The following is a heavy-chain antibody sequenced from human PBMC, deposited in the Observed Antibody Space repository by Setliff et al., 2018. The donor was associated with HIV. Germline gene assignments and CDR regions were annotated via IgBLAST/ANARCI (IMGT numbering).Heavy chain of an antibody. Sequence: ASVKVSCKASGYTFTDYYFHWVRQAPGQGLEWMGWINPKFGGTLYAQKFQGRVVMTRDMSTSTVYMELSRLRYDDTAVYYCARGRDFWNGYYDFDSWGQGTLVTVSS. CDR2: INPKFGGT. CDR3: ARGRDFWNGYYDFDS. CDR1: GYTFTDYY. D-gene: IGHD3-3*01. V-gene: IGHV1-2*02. J-gene: IGHJ4*02.